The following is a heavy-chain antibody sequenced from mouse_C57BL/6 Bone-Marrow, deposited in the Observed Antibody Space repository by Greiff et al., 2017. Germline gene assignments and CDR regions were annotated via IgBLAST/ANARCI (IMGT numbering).Heavy chain of an antibody. D-gene: IGHD1-1*01. Sequence: VQLQQPGAELVMPGASVKLSCKASGYTFTSYWMHWVKQRPGQGLEWIGEIDPSDSYTNYNQKFKGKSTLTVDKSSSTAYMQLSSLTSEDSAVYYCARRGYYGSSYGYWGQGTSVTVSS. V-gene: IGHV1-69*01. J-gene: IGHJ4*01. CDR2: IDPSDSYT. CDR3: ARRGYYGSSYGY. CDR1: GYTFTSYW.